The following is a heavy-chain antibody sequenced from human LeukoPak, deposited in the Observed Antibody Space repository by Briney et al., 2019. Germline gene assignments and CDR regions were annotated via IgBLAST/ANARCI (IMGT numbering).Heavy chain of an antibody. CDR3: ARDHVPYYYMDV. Sequence: SVKLSCKASGGTFSSYAISWVRQAPGQGLEWMGGIIPIFGTANYAQKFQGRVTITTDESKSTAYMELSSLRSEDTAVYYCARDHVPYYYMDVWGKGTTVTVSS. V-gene: IGHV1-69*05. CDR2: IIPIFGTA. D-gene: IGHD2-2*01. CDR1: GGTFSSYA. J-gene: IGHJ6*03.